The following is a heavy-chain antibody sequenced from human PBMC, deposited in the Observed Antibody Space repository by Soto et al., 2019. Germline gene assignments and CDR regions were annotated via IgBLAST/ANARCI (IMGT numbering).Heavy chain of an antibody. CDR1: GFTFSSYA. J-gene: IGHJ4*02. D-gene: IGHD2-15*01. Sequence: EVQLLESGGGLVQPGGYLRLSCAASGFTFSSYAMSWVRQAPGKGLEWVSAISGSGGSTYYADSVKGRFTISRDNSKNTLYLQMNSLRAEDTAVYYCAKDLRCSGGSCYFLDYWGQGTLVTVSS. V-gene: IGHV3-23*01. CDR2: ISGSGGST. CDR3: AKDLRCSGGSCYFLDY.